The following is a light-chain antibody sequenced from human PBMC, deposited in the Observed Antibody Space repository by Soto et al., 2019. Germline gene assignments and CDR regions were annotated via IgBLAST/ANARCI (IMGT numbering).Light chain of an antibody. V-gene: IGLV2-23*02. CDR2: EVS. CDR1: SSDVGSYNL. CDR3: CSYAGSSTSPYV. J-gene: IGLJ1*01. Sequence: QSVLTQPASVSGSPGQSITISCTGTSSDVGSYNLVSWYQQHPGKALKLMIYEVSKRPSGVSNRFSGSKSGNTASLTISGLQAEDEADYYCCSYAGSSTSPYVFGTGTKVTVL.